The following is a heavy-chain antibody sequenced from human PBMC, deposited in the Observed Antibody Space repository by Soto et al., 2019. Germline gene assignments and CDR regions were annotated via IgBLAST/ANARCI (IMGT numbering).Heavy chain of an antibody. Sequence: EVQLVETGGGLVQPGGSLRLSCVASGLTLSSYGMNWVRQAPGKGLEWVSYISSRSTTIKYADSVKGRFTISRDNAKNSLFLQMNSLRDEDTAVYYCARDGPDYSYEMDVWGQGTTVTVSS. J-gene: IGHJ6*02. CDR1: GLTLSSYG. CDR2: ISSRSTTI. V-gene: IGHV3-48*02. CDR3: ARDGPDYSYEMDV.